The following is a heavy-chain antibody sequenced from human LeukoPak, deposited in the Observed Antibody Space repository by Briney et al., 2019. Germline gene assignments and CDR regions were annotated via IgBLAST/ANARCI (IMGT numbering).Heavy chain of an antibody. Sequence: PGGSLGLSCAASGFTFSSYAMSWVRQARGKGLEWVSAISGSGGSTYYADSVKGRFTISRDNSKNTLYLQMNSLRAEDTAVYYCAKGGGRFLISGSDFDYWGQGTLVTVSS. CDR3: AKGGGRFLISGSDFDY. CDR1: GFTFSSYA. V-gene: IGHV3-23*01. D-gene: IGHD1-26*01. CDR2: ISGSGGST. J-gene: IGHJ4*02.